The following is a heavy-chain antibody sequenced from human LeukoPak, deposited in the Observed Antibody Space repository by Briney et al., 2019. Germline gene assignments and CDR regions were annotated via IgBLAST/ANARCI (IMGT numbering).Heavy chain of an antibody. CDR3: ARVSSLVAPPGY. V-gene: IGHV1-2*02. J-gene: IGHJ4*02. D-gene: IGHD5-12*01. Sequence: GASVKVSCKASGYTFTGYYMHWVRQAPGQGLEWMGWINPNSGGTNYAQKFQGRVTMTRDTSISTAYMELRSLRSDDTAVYYCARVSSLVAPPGYWGQGTLVTVSS. CDR2: INPNSGGT. CDR1: GYTFTGYY.